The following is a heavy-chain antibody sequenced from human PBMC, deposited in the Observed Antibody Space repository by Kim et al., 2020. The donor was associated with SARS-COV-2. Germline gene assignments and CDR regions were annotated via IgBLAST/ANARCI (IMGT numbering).Heavy chain of an antibody. D-gene: IGHD3-16*01. V-gene: IGHV3-9*01. J-gene: IGHJ2*01. CDR2: ISWNSGRI. CDR1: GFTFDDYA. CDR3: ANDMGRRRPHYCYFAL. Sequence: GGSLRLSCAASGFTFDDYAMHWVRQAPGKGLEWVSGISWNSGRIGYADSVKGRFTTSRANAKNSLYLQMNSLRAEDTAFYNSANDMGRRRPHYCYFALWGRGTLVTVSS.